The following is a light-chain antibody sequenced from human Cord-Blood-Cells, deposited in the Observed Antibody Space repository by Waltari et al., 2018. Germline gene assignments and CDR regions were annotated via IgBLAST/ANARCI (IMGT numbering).Light chain of an antibody. J-gene: IGLJ1*01. V-gene: IGLV2-8*01. CDR3: SSYAGSNNFV. CDR2: EVS. CDR1: SSDVGGYNY. Sequence: QSALTQPPSASGSPGPSVPISCTGTSSDVGGYNYVPWYQQHPGKAPKLMIYEVSKRPSGVPDRFSGSKSCNTASLTVSGLQAEDEADYYCSSYAGSNNFVFGTGTKVTVL.